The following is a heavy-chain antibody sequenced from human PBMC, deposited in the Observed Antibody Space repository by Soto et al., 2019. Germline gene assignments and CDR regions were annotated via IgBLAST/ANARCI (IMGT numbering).Heavy chain of an antibody. CDR1: GFIFSAYW. J-gene: IGHJ2*01. CDR2: INPDGSEK. V-gene: IGHV3-7*01. CDR3: VRARIDV. Sequence: EVQLVESGGGLVQPGGSLRLSCAASGFIFSAYWMTWVRQAPGKGLEWVANINPDGSEKYYVDSVKGRFTISRDNVKNSLFLQVINLRAEDTALYYCVRARIDVWGRGTLVTVSS.